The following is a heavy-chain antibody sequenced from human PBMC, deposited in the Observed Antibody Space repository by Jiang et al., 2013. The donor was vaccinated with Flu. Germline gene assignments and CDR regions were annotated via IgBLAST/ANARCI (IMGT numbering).Heavy chain of an antibody. CDR1: GGSFSGYY. D-gene: IGHD6-6*01. CDR2: INHSGST. CDR3: ARLGRRGRIAAHVGGWFDP. J-gene: IGHJ5*02. Sequence: LLKPSETLSLTCAVYGGSFSGYYWSWIRQPPGKGLEWIGEINHSGSTNYNPSLKSRVTISVDTSKNQFSLKLSSVTAADTAVYYCARLGRRGRIAAHVGGWFDPWGQGTLVTVSS. V-gene: IGHV4-34*01.